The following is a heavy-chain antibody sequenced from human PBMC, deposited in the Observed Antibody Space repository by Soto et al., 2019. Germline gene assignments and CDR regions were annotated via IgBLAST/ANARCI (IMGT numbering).Heavy chain of an antibody. V-gene: IGHV1-8*01. Sequence: QVQLVQSGAEVKKPGASVKVSCKASGYTFTSYDINWVRQATGQGLEWMGWMNPNSGNTGYAQKFQGRVTMTRNTSISTAYMELSSLRSEDTAVYYCARGPTYYDFWSGYTYYYYYYGMDVW. J-gene: IGHJ6*01. CDR1: GYTFTSYD. CDR3: ARGPTYYDFWSGYTYYYYYYGMDV. D-gene: IGHD3-3*01. CDR2: MNPNSGNT.